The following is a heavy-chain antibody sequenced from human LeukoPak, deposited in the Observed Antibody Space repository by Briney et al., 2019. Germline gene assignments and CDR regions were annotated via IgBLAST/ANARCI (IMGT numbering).Heavy chain of an antibody. CDR2: IKDGGRDK. CDR3: ADLGYND. CDR1: GFTFSRSW. D-gene: IGHD2-15*01. J-gene: IGHJ4*02. V-gene: IGHV3-7*01. Sequence: GGSLRLSCAASGFTFSRSWMTWVRQAPGKGLEWVASIKDGGRDKYYVDSVKGRFTISRDNAKNSLYLQMNRLRVEDTAVYYCADLGYNDGGQGTLVTVSS.